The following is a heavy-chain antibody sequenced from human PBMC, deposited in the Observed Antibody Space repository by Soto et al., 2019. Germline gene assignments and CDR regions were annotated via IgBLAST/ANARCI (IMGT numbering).Heavy chain of an antibody. CDR1: GYTFTSYY. D-gene: IGHD6-13*01. V-gene: IGHV1-46*01. Sequence: QVQLVQSGAEVKKPGASVKVSCKASGYTFTSYYMHWVRQAPGQGLEWMGIINPSGGSTSYAQKFQGRGTMTRDTSTSTVYMALSSLRSEDTAVYYCARGDSSSWYGDWFDPWGQGTLVTVSS. CDR3: ARGDSSSWYGDWFDP. J-gene: IGHJ5*02. CDR2: INPSGGST.